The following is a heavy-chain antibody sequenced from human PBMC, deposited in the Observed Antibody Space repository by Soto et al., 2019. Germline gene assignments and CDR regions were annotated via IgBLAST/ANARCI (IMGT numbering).Heavy chain of an antibody. D-gene: IGHD3-10*01. Sequence: VQLLESAGGLVQPGGSLRLSCAASGFTFSSYAMGWVRQAPGKWLEWVSTLTRSGTTPYAESVRGRFTISRDNSKNTLYLQMDDLRAEDTAVYYCVREFAPGSPNYDYWGLGTLVTVSS. CDR2: LTRSGTT. V-gene: IGHV3-23*01. CDR3: VREFAPGSPNYDY. CDR1: GFTFSSYA. J-gene: IGHJ4*02.